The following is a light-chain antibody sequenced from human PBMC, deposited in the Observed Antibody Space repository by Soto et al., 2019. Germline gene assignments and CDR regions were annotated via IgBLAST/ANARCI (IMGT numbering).Light chain of an antibody. CDR1: QGIRND. V-gene: IGKV1-6*01. Sequence: AIQMTQSPSSLSAYVGDRVTITCRASQGIRNDLAWYQQKAGKAPKVLIYATSSLQSGVPSRFSGSGYGTDFTLTISSLQPEDFATYYCLQDYSYPRTFGQGTKVEIK. CDR2: ATS. CDR3: LQDYSYPRT. J-gene: IGKJ1*01.